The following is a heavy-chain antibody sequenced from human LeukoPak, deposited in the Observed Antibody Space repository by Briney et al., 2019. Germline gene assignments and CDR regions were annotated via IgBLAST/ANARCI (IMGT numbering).Heavy chain of an antibody. CDR3: ARGWRELLRGYYYYYMDV. V-gene: IGHV3-23*01. CDR1: GFTFSSYA. J-gene: IGHJ6*03. D-gene: IGHD1-26*01. CDR2: FSGSGGNT. Sequence: GGSLRLSCAASGFTFSSYAMSWVRQAPGKGLEWVSTFSGSGGNTYYADSVKGRFTISRDNSKNTLYLQMNSLRAEDTAVYYCARGWRELLRGYYYYYMDVWGKGTTVTISS.